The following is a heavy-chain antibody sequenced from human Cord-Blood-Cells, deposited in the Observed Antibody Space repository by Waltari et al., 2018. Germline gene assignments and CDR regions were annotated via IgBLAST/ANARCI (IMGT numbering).Heavy chain of an antibody. CDR3: ARVSAATEPDAFDI. CDR2: IYYSGST. CDR1: GGSISSHY. V-gene: IGHV4-59*11. J-gene: IGHJ3*02. Sequence: QVQLQESGPGLVKPSETLSLTCTVSGGSISSHYWRWIRQSPGKGLEWIGYIYYSGSTNDNPALKSRVTISVDTSKNQFSLKLSAVTAADTAVYYCARVSAATEPDAFDIWGQGTMVTVSS. D-gene: IGHD6-13*01.